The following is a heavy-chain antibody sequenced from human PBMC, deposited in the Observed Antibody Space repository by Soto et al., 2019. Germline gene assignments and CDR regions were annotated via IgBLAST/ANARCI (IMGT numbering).Heavy chain of an antibody. CDR3: ARGKLWSRKTHTHWFDP. CDR2: IYHSGST. J-gene: IGHJ5*02. Sequence: QLQLQESGSGLVKPSQTLSLTCAVSGGSISSGGYSWSWIRQPPGKGLEWIGYIYHSGSTYYNPSLTSRLTIAVDRSKHQFSLKLSSVPAADTAVYYCARGKLWSRKTHTHWFDPWDQETVVTVSS. V-gene: IGHV4-30-2*01. CDR1: GGSISSGGYS. D-gene: IGHD5-18*01.